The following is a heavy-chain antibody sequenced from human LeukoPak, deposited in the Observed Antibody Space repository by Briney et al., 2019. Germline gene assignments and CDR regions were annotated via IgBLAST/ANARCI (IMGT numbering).Heavy chain of an antibody. J-gene: IGHJ4*02. Sequence: SETLSLTCTVSGGSISSGGYYWSWIRQHPGKGLEWIGYIYYSGSTYYNPSLKSRVTISVDTSKNQFSLKLSSVTAADTAVYYRARVVYSSGWYGVDYWGQGTLVTVSS. CDR3: ARVVYSSGWYGVDY. CDR2: IYYSGST. D-gene: IGHD6-19*01. V-gene: IGHV4-31*03. CDR1: GGSISSGGYY.